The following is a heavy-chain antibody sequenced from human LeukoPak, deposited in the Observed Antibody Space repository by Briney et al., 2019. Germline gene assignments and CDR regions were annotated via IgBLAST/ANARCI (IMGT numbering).Heavy chain of an antibody. Sequence: GESLQISWQGSGYRFISYWIGWVRQLPGKGLEWMGTIYPGDSDTRYSPSFQGQVTMSVDKSITTAYLEWSGLKASDTAMYYCARDYGSGCGNWFDAWGPGTLVTVSS. CDR3: ARDYGSGCGNWFDA. D-gene: IGHD3-10*01. J-gene: IGHJ5*02. CDR1: GYRFISYW. CDR2: IYPGDSDT. V-gene: IGHV5-51*01.